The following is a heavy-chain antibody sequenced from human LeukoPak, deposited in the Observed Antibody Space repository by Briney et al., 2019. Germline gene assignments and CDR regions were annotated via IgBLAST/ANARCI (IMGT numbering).Heavy chain of an antibody. J-gene: IGHJ3*02. Sequence: PGGSLRLSCAASGFTFSSYSVTWVRQAPGKGLEWVANINQDGSEKYYVDSVKGRFTISRDNAKNSLYLQMNSLRAEDTAVYYCARDDAFDIWGQGTMVTVSS. V-gene: IGHV3-7*01. CDR2: INQDGSEK. CDR3: ARDDAFDI. CDR1: GFTFSSYS.